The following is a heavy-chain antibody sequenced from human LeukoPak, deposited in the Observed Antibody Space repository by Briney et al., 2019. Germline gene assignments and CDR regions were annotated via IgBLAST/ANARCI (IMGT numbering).Heavy chain of an antibody. V-gene: IGHV3-7*05. CDR2: IKPDGSEK. Sequence: GGSLRLSCAASAFTFRTYWMSWVRQAPGKGLEWVAMIKPDGSEKYYVDSVKGLFTISSDNAKNSLYLQMTSLRAEDAAVYYCTRDASGETASGPRMDVWGQGTTVAVSS. D-gene: IGHD1-26*01. CDR3: TRDASGETASGPRMDV. J-gene: IGHJ6*02. CDR1: AFTFRTYW.